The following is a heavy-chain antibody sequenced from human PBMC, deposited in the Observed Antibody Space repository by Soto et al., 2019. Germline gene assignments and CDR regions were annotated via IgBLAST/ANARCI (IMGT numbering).Heavy chain of an antibody. CDR1: ACTLSSGYY. CDR2: IYHSGST. CDR3: ARYFDY. J-gene: IGHJ4*02. V-gene: IGHV4-38-2*01. Sequence: SVTLSLPWAASACTLSSGYYWGWIRRPPGKGLEWIGSIYHSGSTYYKPSLRCRVTISVDTSKNQFSLKLSSLTAAGTAAYYCARYFDYWGQGTRVTVPS.